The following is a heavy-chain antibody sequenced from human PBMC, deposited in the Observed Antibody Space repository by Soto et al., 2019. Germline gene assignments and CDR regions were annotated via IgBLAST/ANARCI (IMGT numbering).Heavy chain of an antibody. J-gene: IGHJ6*03. CDR2: IIPILGIA. Sequence: SVKVSCKASGGTFSSYTISWVRQAPGQGLEWMGRIIPILGIANYAQKFQGRVTITADKSTSTAYMELSSLRSEDTAVYHCARGYCSGGSCPPLYYYYMDVWGKGTTVTVSS. V-gene: IGHV1-69*02. D-gene: IGHD2-15*01. CDR1: GGTFSSYT. CDR3: ARGYCSGGSCPPLYYYYMDV.